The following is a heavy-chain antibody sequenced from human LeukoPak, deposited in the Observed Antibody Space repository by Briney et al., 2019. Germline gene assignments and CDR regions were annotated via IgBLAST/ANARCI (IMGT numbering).Heavy chain of an antibody. CDR2: ISYNGSHK. CDR3: AADIVVVPAAIESVGYYMDV. D-gene: IGHD2-2*02. V-gene: IGHV3-30-3*01. CDR1: RFTFSSYA. Sequence: GGSLRPSCAASRFTFSSYAMHWVRQAPGKGLEWVAAISYNGSHKYYADSVKGRFTISRDNSKNTLYLQMNSLRAEDTAVYYCAADIVVVPAAIESVGYYMDVWGKGTTVTVSS. J-gene: IGHJ6*03.